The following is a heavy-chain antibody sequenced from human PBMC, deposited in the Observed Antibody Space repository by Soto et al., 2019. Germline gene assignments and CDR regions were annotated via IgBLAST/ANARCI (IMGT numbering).Heavy chain of an antibody. CDR3: ARTRSFNWNYEYFDY. CDR2: IIPIFGTA. V-gene: IGHV1-69*13. CDR1: GGTFSSYA. J-gene: IGHJ4*02. D-gene: IGHD1-7*01. Sequence: GASVKVSCKASGGTFSSYAISWVRQAPGQGLEWMGGIIPIFGTANYAQKFQGRVTITADESTSTAYMELSSLRSEDTAVYYCARTRSFNWNYEYFDYWGQGTLVTVSS.